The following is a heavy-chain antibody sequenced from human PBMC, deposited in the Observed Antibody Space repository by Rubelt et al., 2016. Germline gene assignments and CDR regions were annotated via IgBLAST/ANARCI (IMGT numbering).Heavy chain of an antibody. CDR1: GGSIRSGGYY. V-gene: IGHV4-31*03. J-gene: IGHJ4*02. CDR2: IHYSGST. D-gene: IGHD2/OR15-2a*01. CDR3: ARDSGSRIFDY. Sequence: QVQLQESGPGLVKPSQTLSLTCTVSGGSIRSGGYYWSWIRQHPGKGLEWVGYIHYSGSTYYNPALKSRVTISVDTSKNQFSLKLSSVTAADTAVYYCARDSGSRIFDYWGQGTLVTVSS.